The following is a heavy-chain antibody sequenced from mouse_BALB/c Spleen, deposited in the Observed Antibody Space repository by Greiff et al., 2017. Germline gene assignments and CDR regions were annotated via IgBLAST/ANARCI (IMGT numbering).Heavy chain of an antibody. V-gene: IGHV1-63*02. Sequence: QVTLKVSGAELVRPGTSVKMSCKAAGYTFTNYWIGWVKQRPGHGLEWIGDIYPGGGYTNYNEKFKGKATLTADTSSSTAYMQLSSLTSEDSAIYYCARGAPFITTVVGAMDYWGQGTSVTVSS. CDR1: GYTFTNYW. J-gene: IGHJ4*01. CDR3: ARGAPFITTVVGAMDY. CDR2: IYPGGGYT. D-gene: IGHD1-1*01.